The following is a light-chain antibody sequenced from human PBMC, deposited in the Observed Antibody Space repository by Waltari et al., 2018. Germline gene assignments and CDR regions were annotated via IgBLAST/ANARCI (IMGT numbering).Light chain of an antibody. V-gene: IGKV4-1*01. CDR2: WPS. J-gene: IGKJ4*01. CDR3: QQYYNAPLT. CDR1: QSVLHSSNNKNY. Sequence: DIVMTQSPDSLALSLGERATINCKSSQSVLHSSNNKNYLAWYQQKPGQPPNLLIYWPSTRESGVPDRFSGSGSGTDFTLTISSLQAEDGAVYYCQQYYNAPLTFGGGTKVEI.